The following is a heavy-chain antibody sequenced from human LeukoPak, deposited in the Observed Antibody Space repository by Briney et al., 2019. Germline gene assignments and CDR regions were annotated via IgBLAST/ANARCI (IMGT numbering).Heavy chain of an antibody. CDR3: ARVRDSSAYLLRPAFDI. Sequence: GGSLRLSCAASGFTFSSYEMNWVRQAPGKGLEWVSYISSSGSTIYYADSVKGRFTISRDNAKNSLYLQMNRLRAEDTAVYYCARVRDSSAYLLRPAFDIWGQGTMVTVSS. CDR2: ISSSGSTI. CDR1: GFTFSSYE. V-gene: IGHV3-48*03. D-gene: IGHD3-22*01. J-gene: IGHJ3*02.